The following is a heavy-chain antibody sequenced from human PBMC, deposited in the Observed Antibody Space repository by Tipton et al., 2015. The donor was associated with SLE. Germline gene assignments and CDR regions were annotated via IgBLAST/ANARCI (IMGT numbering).Heavy chain of an antibody. J-gene: IGHJ4*02. CDR2: ISYSGST. CDR3: ARVRPSLEYNFDY. CDR1: GGSISSYY. Sequence: TLSLTCTVSGGSISSYYWSWIRQPPGKGLEWIGYISYSGSTNYNPSLKSRVTISVDTSKNQFSLKLSSVTAADTAVYYCARVRPSLEYNFDYWGQGTLVTGSS. V-gene: IGHV4-59*01. D-gene: IGHD1-1*01.